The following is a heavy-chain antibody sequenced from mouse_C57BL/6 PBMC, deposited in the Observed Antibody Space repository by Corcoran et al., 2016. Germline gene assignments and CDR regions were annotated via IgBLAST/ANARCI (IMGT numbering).Heavy chain of an antibody. CDR1: GYTFTDYY. J-gene: IGHJ4*01. D-gene: IGHD2-3*01. CDR2: INPNNGGT. CDR3: ASDVDY. Sequence: EVQLQQSGPELVKPGASMKISCKASGYTFTDYYMNWVKQSHGKSLEWIGDINPNNGGTSYNQKFKGKATLTVDKSSSTAYMELRSLTSEESAGDYCASDVDYWGQGTSLTVSS. V-gene: IGHV1-26*01.